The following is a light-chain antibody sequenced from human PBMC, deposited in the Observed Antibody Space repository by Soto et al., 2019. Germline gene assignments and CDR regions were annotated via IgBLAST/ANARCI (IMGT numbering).Light chain of an antibody. V-gene: IGKV1-5*01. Sequence: DIQMTPSPSTLSASVRDRVAIACRASQSVNTWLAWYQKKPGKPPKLLIYDASSLQSGVPSRFSGSGSGTEFTLTISSLQPDDFATYYCQQYNSDWKFGQGTKV. CDR3: QQYNSDWK. CDR1: QSVNTW. J-gene: IGKJ1*01. CDR2: DAS.